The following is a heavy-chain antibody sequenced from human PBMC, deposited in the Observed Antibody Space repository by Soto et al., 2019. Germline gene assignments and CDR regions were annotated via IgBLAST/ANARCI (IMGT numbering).Heavy chain of an antibody. Sequence: EVQLLESGGGLVQPGGSLRLSCAASEFTFSSYVMSWVRQAPGKGLEWVSGMSGSGGRTYYADSVKGRFTISRDNSKNTLYLQMNSLRAEDTAVYYCAKGRLAALFDPWGQGTLVTVSS. CDR1: EFTFSSYV. CDR3: AKGRLAALFDP. CDR2: MSGSGGRT. J-gene: IGHJ5*02. V-gene: IGHV3-23*01.